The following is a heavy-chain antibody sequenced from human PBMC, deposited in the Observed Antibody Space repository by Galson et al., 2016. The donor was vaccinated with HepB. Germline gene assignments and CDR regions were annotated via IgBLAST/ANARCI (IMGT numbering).Heavy chain of an antibody. Sequence: SLRLSCAASGFTFRTYGMHWVRQAPGKGLEWVALISNDGAKDYYVDSVKGRFTISRDNSMNTLFLQLNSLRPEDTAVYYCAKGSGVNWFDPWGQGTLVIVSS. J-gene: IGHJ5*02. CDR3: AKGSGVNWFDP. CDR2: ISNDGAKD. CDR1: GFTFRTYG. D-gene: IGHD3-10*01. V-gene: IGHV3-30*18.